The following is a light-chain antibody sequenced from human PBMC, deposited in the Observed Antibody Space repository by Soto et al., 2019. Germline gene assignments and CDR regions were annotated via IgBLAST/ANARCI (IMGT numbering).Light chain of an antibody. CDR2: DVN. Sequence: QSVLTQPRSVSGSPGQSVTISCTGTSGDVGGYKFVSWYRQLPGKAPKLMIFDVNKRPSGVPDRFSGSKSDNTASLTISGLQAEDEADYYCCSYAGSYTWLFGGGTKLTVL. J-gene: IGLJ3*02. CDR1: SGDVGGYKF. V-gene: IGLV2-11*01. CDR3: CSYAGSYTWL.